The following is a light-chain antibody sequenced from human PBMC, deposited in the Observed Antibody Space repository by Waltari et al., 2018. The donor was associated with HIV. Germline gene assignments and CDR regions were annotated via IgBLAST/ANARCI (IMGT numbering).Light chain of an antibody. V-gene: IGKV2-28*01. CDR2: LGS. CDR3: RQSLQTPLT. Sequence: DIVMTPSPLSLPVTPGAAASISCRSRQSLLHGSGFDYVEWYLQKPGEPPPRLIYLGSNRASVVSDRFSGSGSGTDFTLEISKVEPEDVGVYFCRQSLQTPLTVGGGTKVE. J-gene: IGKJ4*01. CDR1: QSLLHGSGFDY.